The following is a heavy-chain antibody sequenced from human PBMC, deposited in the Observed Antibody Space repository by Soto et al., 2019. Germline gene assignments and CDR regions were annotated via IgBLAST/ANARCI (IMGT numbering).Heavy chain of an antibody. CDR3: TRALGYYYDA. V-gene: IGHV3-33*01. D-gene: IGHD3-22*01. Sequence: GGSLRLSCAASGFTFSTYGMHWVRQAPGKGLEWVAVIWSDENTKYYVESVKGRFTISRDNSKNTLYLQMSSLRAEDTAVYYCTRALGYYYDAWGQGTLVTVSS. J-gene: IGHJ5*02. CDR1: GFTFSTYG. CDR2: IWSDENTK.